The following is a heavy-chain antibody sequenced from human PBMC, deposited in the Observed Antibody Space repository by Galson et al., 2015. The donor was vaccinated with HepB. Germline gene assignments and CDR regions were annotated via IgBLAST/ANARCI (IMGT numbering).Heavy chain of an antibody. CDR1: GFTFSSYS. V-gene: IGHV3-48*02. Sequence: SLRLSCAASGFTFSSYSMNWVRQAPGKGLEWVSYISSSSSTIYYADSVKGRFTISRDNAKNSLYLQMNSLRDEDTAVYYCATLAYCGGDCYSGDYWGQGTLVTVSS. J-gene: IGHJ4*02. CDR2: ISSSSSTI. D-gene: IGHD2-21*02. CDR3: ATLAYCGGDCYSGDY.